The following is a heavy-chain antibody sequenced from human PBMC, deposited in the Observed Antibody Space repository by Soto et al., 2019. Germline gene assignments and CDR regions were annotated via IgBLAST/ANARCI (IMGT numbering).Heavy chain of an antibody. V-gene: IGHV1-2*02. Sequence: GASVKVSCKASGYTFSGYYIHWVRRAPGQGLEWMGWISPKSGSANLAQRFQGRVTMTRDTSITTAYMELRRLKSDDTAVYYCARGTYYGPAYGMDVWGQGTTVTVSS. CDR1: GYTFSGYY. D-gene: IGHD3-10*01. CDR2: ISPKSGSA. CDR3: ARGTYYGPAYGMDV. J-gene: IGHJ6*02.